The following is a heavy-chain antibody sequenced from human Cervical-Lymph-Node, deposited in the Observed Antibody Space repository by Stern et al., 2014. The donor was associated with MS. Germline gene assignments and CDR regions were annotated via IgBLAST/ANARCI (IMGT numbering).Heavy chain of an antibody. CDR3: ARGYTTSSGRPDY. J-gene: IGHJ4*02. Sequence: MQLLESGPGLVKPSETLSLTCTVSGGSTSSYYWSWIRQPPGKGLEWIGYISSSGGTKYNPSLKSRVTISVDNSKNQFSLNLSSVTAADTAVYYCARGYTTSSGRPDYWGQGTLVTVSS. CDR2: ISSSGGT. CDR1: GGSTSSYY. D-gene: IGHD6-6*01. V-gene: IGHV4-59*08.